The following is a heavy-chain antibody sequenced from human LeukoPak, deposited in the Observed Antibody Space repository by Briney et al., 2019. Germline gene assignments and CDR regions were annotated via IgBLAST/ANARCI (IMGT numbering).Heavy chain of an antibody. CDR3: AREDYGDPSFDY. D-gene: IGHD4-17*01. J-gene: IGHJ4*02. CDR1: GYTFASYG. CDR2: ISAYSGDT. Sequence: ASVKVSCKVSGYTFASYGISWVRQAPGQGLEWMGWISAYSGDTNSAQKLQGRVTMTTDTSTSTAYMELRSLRSDDTAVYYCAREDYGDPSFDYWGQGTLVTVSS. V-gene: IGHV1-18*01.